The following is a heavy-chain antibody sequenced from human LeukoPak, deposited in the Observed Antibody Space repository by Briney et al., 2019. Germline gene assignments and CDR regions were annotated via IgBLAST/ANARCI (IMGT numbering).Heavy chain of an antibody. Sequence: PGGSLRLSCAASGFTFSSYGIHWVRQAAGKGLEWVAFIRFDGSNKYYADSVKGRFTISRDNSKNTLYLQMNSLRAEDTAVYYCAKDLSTYYHDSRTPDYWGQGTQVTVSS. CDR3: AKDLSTYYHDSRTPDY. CDR2: IRFDGSNK. V-gene: IGHV3-30*02. CDR1: GFTFSSYG. J-gene: IGHJ4*02. D-gene: IGHD3-22*01.